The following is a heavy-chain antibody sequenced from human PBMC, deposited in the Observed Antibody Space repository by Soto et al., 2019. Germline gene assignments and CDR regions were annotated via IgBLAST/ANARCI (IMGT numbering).Heavy chain of an antibody. D-gene: IGHD6-13*01. CDR3: ARATGYSSSWYPFDY. J-gene: IGHJ4*02. Sequence: SETLSLTCAVYGGSFSGYYWSWIRQPPGKGLEWIGEINHSGSTNYNPSLKSRVTISVDTSKNQFSLKLSSVTAADTAVYYCARATGYSSSWYPFDYWGQGTLVTVPQ. V-gene: IGHV4-34*01. CDR1: GGSFSGYY. CDR2: INHSGST.